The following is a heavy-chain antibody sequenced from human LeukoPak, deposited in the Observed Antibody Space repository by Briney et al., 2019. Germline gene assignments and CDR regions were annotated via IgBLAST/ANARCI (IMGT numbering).Heavy chain of an antibody. CDR2: IWYDGSNK. Sequence: GGSVRLSCAASGFTFSSYGMHWVRQAPGKELEWVAVIWYDGSNKYYADSVKGRFTISRDNSKNTLYLQMNSLRAEDTAVYYCARGLLWFGELLGIDYWGQGTLVTVSS. CDR1: GFTFSSYG. CDR3: ARGLLWFGELLGIDY. V-gene: IGHV3-33*01. D-gene: IGHD3-10*01. J-gene: IGHJ4*02.